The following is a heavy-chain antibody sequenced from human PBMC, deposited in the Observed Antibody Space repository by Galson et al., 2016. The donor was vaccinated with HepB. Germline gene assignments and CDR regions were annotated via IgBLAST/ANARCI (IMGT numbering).Heavy chain of an antibody. Sequence: SVKVSCKASGYTFTGYYMHWVRQAPGQGLEWMGWINPNSGGTNYAQKFQGRVSMTRDTSISTAYMELSRLRSDDTAVYYCARDYGDNSFYGMDVWGQGTTCTGAS. CDR1: GYTFTGYY. CDR2: INPNSGGT. V-gene: IGHV1-2*02. D-gene: IGHD4-17*01. CDR3: ARDYGDNSFYGMDV. J-gene: IGHJ6*02.